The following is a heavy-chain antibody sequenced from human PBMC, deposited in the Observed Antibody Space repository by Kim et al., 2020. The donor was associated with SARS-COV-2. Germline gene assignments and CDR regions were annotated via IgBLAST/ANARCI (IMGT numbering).Heavy chain of an antibody. J-gene: IGHJ4*02. CDR3: ARSPDYYDGSGSS. V-gene: IGHV1-2*06. CDR2: INPNSGGT. Sequence: ASVKVSCKASGYTFTGYYMHWVRQAPGQGLEWMGRINPNSGGTNYAQKFQGRVTMTRDTSISTAYMELSRLRSDDTAVYYWARSPDYYDGSGSSWGQGTLVTVSS. CDR1: GYTFTGYY. D-gene: IGHD3-22*01.